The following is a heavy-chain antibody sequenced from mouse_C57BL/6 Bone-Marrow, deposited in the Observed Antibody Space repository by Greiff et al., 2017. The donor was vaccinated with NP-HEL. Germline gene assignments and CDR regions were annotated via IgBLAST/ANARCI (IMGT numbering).Heavy chain of an antibody. CDR3: ARGWLLPWFAY. CDR2: INPRRGYS. CDR1: GYTFTSYW. D-gene: IGHD2-3*01. J-gene: IGHJ3*01. Sequence: VQLQQSGAELAKPGASVKLSCKASGYTFTSYWMHWVKQRPGQGLDWIGYINPRRGYSKYNQKFKDKATLTVDKSSSTAYMQLSSLTYEDSAVYYCARGWLLPWFAYWGQGTLVTVSA. V-gene: IGHV1-7*01.